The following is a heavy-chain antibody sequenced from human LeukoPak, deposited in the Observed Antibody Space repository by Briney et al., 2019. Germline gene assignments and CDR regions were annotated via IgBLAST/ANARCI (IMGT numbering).Heavy chain of an antibody. Sequence: GGSLRLSCAASGFTFSSYAMSWVRQAPGKGLEWVSAISGSGGSTYYADSVKGRFTISRDNSKNTLYLQMDSLRAEDTAVYYCARVRIAATPYFDYWGQGTLVTVSS. D-gene: IGHD6-13*01. J-gene: IGHJ4*02. CDR2: ISGSGGST. CDR3: ARVRIAATPYFDY. CDR1: GFTFSSYA. V-gene: IGHV3-23*01.